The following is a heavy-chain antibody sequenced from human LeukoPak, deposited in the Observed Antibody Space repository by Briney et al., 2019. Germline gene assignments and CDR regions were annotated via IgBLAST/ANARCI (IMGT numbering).Heavy chain of an antibody. CDR1: GGTFSSYA. D-gene: IGHD1-26*01. J-gene: IGHJ4*02. CDR2: ISPGGGST. CDR3: ARSSGAGSYDY. Sequence: ASVKVSCKASGGTFSSYAISWVRQAPGQGLEWMGLISPGGGSTIYAQKFQGRVIMTSDTSTTTVYMELSSLRSEDTAVYYCARSSGAGSYDYWGQGILVTVSS. V-gene: IGHV1-46*01.